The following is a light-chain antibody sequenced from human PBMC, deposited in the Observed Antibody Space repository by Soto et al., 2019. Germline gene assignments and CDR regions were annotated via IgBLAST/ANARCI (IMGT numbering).Light chain of an antibody. J-gene: IGKJ3*01. Sequence: EIVLTQSPGTLSLSPGERATLSCRASQSLSINSLAWYQQKPGQSPRLLVYGASTRDTGIPDRFRGSGSGTDFALTISSLEPEDFAMYYCQQYDGSPLTFGPWTKVDIK. CDR3: QQYDGSPLT. V-gene: IGKV3-20*01. CDR2: GAS. CDR1: QSLSINS.